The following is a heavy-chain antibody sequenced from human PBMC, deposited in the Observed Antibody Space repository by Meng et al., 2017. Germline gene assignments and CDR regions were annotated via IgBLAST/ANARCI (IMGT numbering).Heavy chain of an antibody. CDR2: ISAFNGNT. D-gene: IGHD6-13*01. J-gene: IGHJ4*02. CDR1: GYTFTSYG. Sequence: QVQLWQSGAEVKKPGASVKVSCKASGYTFTSYGISWVRQAPGQGLEWMGWISAFNGNTNYAQRLQGRVTMTTDTSISTAYMELSGLRSDDTAMYYCARDEDISAAGKLFGDYWGQGALVTVSS. V-gene: IGHV1-18*01. CDR3: ARDEDISAAGKLFGDY.